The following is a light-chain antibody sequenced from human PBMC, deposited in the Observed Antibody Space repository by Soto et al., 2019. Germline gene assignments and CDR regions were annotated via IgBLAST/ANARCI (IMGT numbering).Light chain of an antibody. J-gene: IGLJ1*01. Sequence: QSALTPPASVSGSPGQSIPISCTGTSSDVGGYNYVSWYQQHPGKAPKFMIYDVSNRPSGVSTRFSGSKSGNTASLTISGLQAEDEADYYCNSYTTSNTRQIVFGTGTKLTVL. CDR1: SSDVGGYNY. V-gene: IGLV2-14*01. CDR2: DVS. CDR3: NSYTTSNTRQIV.